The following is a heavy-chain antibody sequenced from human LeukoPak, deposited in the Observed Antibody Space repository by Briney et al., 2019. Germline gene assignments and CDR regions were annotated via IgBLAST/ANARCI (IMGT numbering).Heavy chain of an antibody. Sequence: SETLSLTCAVSAYSISSDYYWGWIRQPPGKGLEWIGSIYYSGSTYYNPSLKSRVTISVDTSKNQFSLKLSSVTAADTAVYYCATGGEDYYFDYWGQGTLVTVSS. CDR3: ATGGEDYYFDY. CDR1: AYSISSDYY. V-gene: IGHV4-38-2*01. J-gene: IGHJ4*02. CDR2: IYYSGST.